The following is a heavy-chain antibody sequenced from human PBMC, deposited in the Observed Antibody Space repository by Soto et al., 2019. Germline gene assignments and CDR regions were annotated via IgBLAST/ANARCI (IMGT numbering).Heavy chain of an antibody. CDR3: ARAGPLGITGTTYYYYYGMDV. CDR1: GGSISSYY. J-gene: IGHJ6*02. CDR2: IYYSGST. Sequence: PSETLSLTCTVSGGSISSYYWSWIRQPPGKGLEWIGYIYYSGSTNYNPSLKSRVTISVDTSKNQSSLKLSSVTAADTAVYYCARAGPLGITGTTYYYYYGMDVWGQGTTVTVSS. V-gene: IGHV4-59*01. D-gene: IGHD1-20*01.